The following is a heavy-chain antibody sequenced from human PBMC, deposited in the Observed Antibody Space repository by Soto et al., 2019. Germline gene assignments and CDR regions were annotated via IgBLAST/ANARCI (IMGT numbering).Heavy chain of an antibody. D-gene: IGHD3-16*01. CDR1: GGSISSYY. J-gene: IGHJ6*02. Sequence: PSETLSLTCTVSGGSISSYYWSWIRQPPGKGLEWIGYIYYSGSTNYNPSLKSRVTISVDTSKNQFSLKLSSVTAADTAVYYCAREEGGGYYSGMDVWGQGTTVTVSS. CDR3: AREEGGGYYSGMDV. CDR2: IYYSGST. V-gene: IGHV4-59*01.